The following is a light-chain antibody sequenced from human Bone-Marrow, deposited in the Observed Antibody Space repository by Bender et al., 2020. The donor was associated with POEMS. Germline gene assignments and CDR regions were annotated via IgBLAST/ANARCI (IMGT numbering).Light chain of an antibody. J-gene: IGLJ2*01. CDR2: EGT. V-gene: IGLV2-23*01. CDR1: RSDIASFDL. CDR3: CSYAGSGVV. Sequence: QSALTQPASVSGSPGQSITISCTGTRSDIASFDLISWYQQHPGEVPKLMIFEGTKRPSGVSIRFSGSPSDNTASLTISGLQADDEADYFCCSYAGSGVVFGGGTKLTVL.